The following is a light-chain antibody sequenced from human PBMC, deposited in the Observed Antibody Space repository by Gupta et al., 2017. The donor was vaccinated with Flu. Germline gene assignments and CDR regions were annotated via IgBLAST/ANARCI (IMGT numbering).Light chain of an antibody. V-gene: IGLV2-23*02. J-gene: IGLJ1*01. CDR1: SSDVGRYNL. CDR3: CSFAGSSTFYV. CDR2: EVS. Sequence: ITISCTGTSSDVGRYNLVSWYQQHPGKAPKVIIYEVSKRPSGVSNRFSGSKSGNTASLTISGLQAEDDADYYCCSFAGSSTFYVFGTGTKVTPL.